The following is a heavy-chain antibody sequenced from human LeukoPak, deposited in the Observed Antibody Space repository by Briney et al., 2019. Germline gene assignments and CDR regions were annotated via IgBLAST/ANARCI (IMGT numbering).Heavy chain of an antibody. J-gene: IGHJ4*02. CDR3: ARGKDYYDSSGYLDY. CDR1: GGTFSSYA. V-gene: IGHV1-69*05. CDR2: IIPIFGTA. Sequence: SVKVSCKASGGTFSSYAISWVRQAPGQGLEWMGRIIPIFGTANYAQKFQGRVTITTDESTSTAYMELSSLRSEDTAVYYCARGKDYYDSSGYLDYWGQGTPVTVSS. D-gene: IGHD3-22*01.